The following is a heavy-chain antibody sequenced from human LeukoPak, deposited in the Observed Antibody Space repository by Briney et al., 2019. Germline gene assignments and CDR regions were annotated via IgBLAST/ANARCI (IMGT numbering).Heavy chain of an antibody. CDR2: IYPGDSDT. D-gene: IGHD2-2*01. V-gene: IGHV5-51*01. CDR3: ARRLGYCSSTSCSHYFDY. CDR1: GYSFTSYW. Sequence: GESLKISCKGSGYSFTSYWIGWVRQMPGKGLERMGIIYPGDSDTRYSPSFQGQVTISADKSISTAYLQWSSLKASDTAMYYCARRLGYCSSTSCSHYFDYWGQGTLVTVSS. J-gene: IGHJ4*02.